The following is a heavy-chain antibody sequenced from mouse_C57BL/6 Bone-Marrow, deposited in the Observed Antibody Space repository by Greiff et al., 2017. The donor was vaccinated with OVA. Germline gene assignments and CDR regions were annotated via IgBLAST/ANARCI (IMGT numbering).Heavy chain of an antibody. V-gene: IGHV1-15*01. CDR1: GYTFTDYE. D-gene: IGHD1-1*01. J-gene: IGHJ1*03. Sequence: VQLQQSGAELVRPGASVTLSCKASGYTFTDYEMHWVKQTPVQGLEWIGAIDPETGGTAYNQKFKGKAILTADKSSSTAYMELRSLTSEYSAVYYCTRDYGSSYDWYFDVWGTGTTVTVSS. CDR3: TRDYGSSYDWYFDV. CDR2: IDPETGGT.